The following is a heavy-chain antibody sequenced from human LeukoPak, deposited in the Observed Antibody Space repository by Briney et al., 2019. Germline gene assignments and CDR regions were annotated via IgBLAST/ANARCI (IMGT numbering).Heavy chain of an antibody. D-gene: IGHD6-19*01. CDR1: GFTFSSYA. Sequence: PGRSLRLSCAASGFTFSSYAMHWVRQAPGKGLEWVAVISYDGSNKYYADSVKGRFTISRDNSKNTLYLQMNSLRAEDTAVYYCARGTPSSSGWLYYGMDVCGQGTTVTVSS. J-gene: IGHJ6*02. V-gene: IGHV3-30-3*01. CDR2: ISYDGSNK. CDR3: ARGTPSSSGWLYYGMDV.